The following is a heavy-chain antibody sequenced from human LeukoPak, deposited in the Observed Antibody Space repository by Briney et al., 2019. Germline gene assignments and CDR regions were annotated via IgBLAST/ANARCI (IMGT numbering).Heavy chain of an antibody. J-gene: IGHJ4*02. Sequence: PGGSLRLSCAASGFTFSSYSMNWVRQAPGKGLEWVSSISSSSSYIYYADSVKGRFTISRDNAKNSLYLQMNSLRAEDTAVYYCAREPPPSASYSTQSYWGQGTLVTVSS. CDR2: ISSSSSYI. CDR1: GFTFSSYS. V-gene: IGHV3-21*01. D-gene: IGHD1-26*01. CDR3: AREPPPSASYSTQSY.